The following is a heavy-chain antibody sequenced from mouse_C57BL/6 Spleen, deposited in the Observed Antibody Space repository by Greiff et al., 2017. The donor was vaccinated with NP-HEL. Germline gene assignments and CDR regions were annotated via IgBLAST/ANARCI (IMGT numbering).Heavy chain of an antibody. J-gene: IGHJ2*01. CDR3: ARRGVVAYYFDY. CDR2: ISGGGGNT. V-gene: IGHV5-9*01. D-gene: IGHD1-1*01. Sequence: EVHLVESGGGLVKPGGSLKLSCAASGFTFSSYTMSWVRQTPEKRLEWVATISGGGGNTYYPDSVKGRFTISRDNAKNTLYLQMSSLRSEDTALYYCARRGVVAYYFDYWGQGTTLTVSS. CDR1: GFTFSSYT.